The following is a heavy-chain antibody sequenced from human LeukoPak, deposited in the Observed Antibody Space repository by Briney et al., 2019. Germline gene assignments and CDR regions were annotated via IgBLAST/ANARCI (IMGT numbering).Heavy chain of an antibody. V-gene: IGHV3-21*01. CDR3: AREWFLVDY. CDR2: ISSSSSYI. D-gene: IGHD3-10*01. CDR1: GFTFSSYS. Sequence: GGSLRLSCAASGFTFSSYSMNWVRQAPGKGLEWVSSISSSSSYISYADSVKGRFTISRDNAKNSLYLQMNSLRAEDTAVYYWAREWFLVDYWGQGTLVTVSS. J-gene: IGHJ4*02.